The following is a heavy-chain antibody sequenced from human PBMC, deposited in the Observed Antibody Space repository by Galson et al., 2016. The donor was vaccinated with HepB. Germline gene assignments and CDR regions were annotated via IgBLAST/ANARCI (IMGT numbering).Heavy chain of an antibody. CDR3: AGYCSSPNCYKVQDF. CDR2: ISWNSGYI. D-gene: IGHD2-2*02. V-gene: IGHV3-9*01. Sequence: SLRLSCAASGFRFDDYAMNWVRQAPGKGLEWVSGISWNSGYIGYADSVKGRFTISRDNAKNSLYSQMNSLRPEDTALYFCAGYCSSPNCYKVQDFWGQGSLVTVSS. J-gene: IGHJ4*02. CDR1: GFRFDDYA.